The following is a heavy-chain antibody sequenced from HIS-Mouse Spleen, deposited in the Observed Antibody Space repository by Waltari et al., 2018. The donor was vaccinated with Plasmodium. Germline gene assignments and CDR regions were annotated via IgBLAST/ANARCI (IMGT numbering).Heavy chain of an antibody. CDR3: ARAPIMYAFDI. V-gene: IGHV4-34*01. CDR2: INQSGST. Sequence: QVQLKQWGAGLLKPSETLSLTCAVYGVSFSGYYWGWIRQAPWKGRQCFGVINQSGSTNEAPSLKSRVTRSVDTSKHQFSLKLSSVTAADRAVYYCARAPIMYAFDIWGQGTMVTVSS. J-gene: IGHJ3*02. D-gene: IGHD2-8*01. CDR1: GVSFSGYY.